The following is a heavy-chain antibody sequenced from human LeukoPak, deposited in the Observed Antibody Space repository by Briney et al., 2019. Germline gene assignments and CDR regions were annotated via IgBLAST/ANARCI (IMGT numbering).Heavy chain of an antibody. CDR1: GYTFTSYG. D-gene: IGHD6-6*01. Sequence: ASVKVSCKASGYTFTSYGISWVRQAPGQGLEWMGWISAYNGNTNYAQKLQGRATMTTDTSTSTAYMELRSLRSDDTAVYYCARDPGQLAPYYFDYWGQGTLVTVSS. J-gene: IGHJ4*02. CDR3: ARDPGQLAPYYFDY. V-gene: IGHV1-18*01. CDR2: ISAYNGNT.